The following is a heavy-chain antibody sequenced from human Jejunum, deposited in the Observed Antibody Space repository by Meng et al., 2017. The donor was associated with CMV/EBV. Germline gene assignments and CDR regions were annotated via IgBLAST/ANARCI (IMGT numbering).Heavy chain of an antibody. CDR1: GYIFTRDD. D-gene: IGHD3-10*01. J-gene: IGHJ4*02. CDR2: INAGNGDT. CDR3: ARSRGAGYNLDY. V-gene: IGHV1-3*01. Sequence: QVQLVQSGSELKKPGASVKVSCKASGYIFTRDDIHWVRQAPGQRLEWMGWINAGNGDTKYSQKFQGRVTFTRDTSASTAYMELNSLRSEDTAVYYCARSRGAGYNLDYWGQGALVTVSS.